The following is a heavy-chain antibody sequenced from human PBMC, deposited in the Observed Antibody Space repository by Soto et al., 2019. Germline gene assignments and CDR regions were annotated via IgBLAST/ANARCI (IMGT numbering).Heavy chain of an antibody. D-gene: IGHD2-21*01. J-gene: IGHJ4*02. CDR2: INHSGST. CDR3: ARGRPGTFVVIARSYYFDY. Sequence: ETLSLTCAVYGGSFSGYYWSWIRQPPGKGLEWIGEINHSGSTNYNPSLKSRVTISVDTSKNQFSLKLSSVTAADTAVYYCARGRPGTFVVIARSYYFDYWGQGTLVTVSS. V-gene: IGHV4-34*01. CDR1: GGSFSGYY.